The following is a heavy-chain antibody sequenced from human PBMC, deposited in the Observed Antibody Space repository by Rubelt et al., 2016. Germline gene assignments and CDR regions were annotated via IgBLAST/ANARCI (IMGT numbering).Heavy chain of an antibody. D-gene: IGHD2-15*01. CDR3: TRAFGYFYFGL. Sequence: QVQLQQWGAGLLKPSETLSLTCAVYRGSSSGYYWSWIRQPPGKGLEWIGEINHSGSTNYNPSLKSRVTISIDASKTQFSLKLSSVTAADTAVYYCTRAFGYFYFGLWGRGTLVTVSS. CDR1: RGSSSGYY. J-gene: IGHJ2*01. V-gene: IGHV4-34*01. CDR2: INHSGST.